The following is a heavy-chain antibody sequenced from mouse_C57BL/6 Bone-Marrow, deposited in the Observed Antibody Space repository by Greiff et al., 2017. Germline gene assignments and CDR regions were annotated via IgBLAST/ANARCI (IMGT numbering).Heavy chain of an antibody. J-gene: IGHJ2*01. CDR2: IYPSDSET. V-gene: IGHV1-61*01. CDR3: GTGVCDVDY. CDR1: GYTFTSYW. Sequence: VQLQQPGAELVRPGSSVKLSCKASGYTFTSYWMDWVKQRPGQGLEWIGNIYPSDSETHYNQKFKDKATLTVDKSSSTAYMQLSSLTSEDSAVYYCGTGVCDVDYWGQGTTLTVSA. D-gene: IGHD4-1*01.